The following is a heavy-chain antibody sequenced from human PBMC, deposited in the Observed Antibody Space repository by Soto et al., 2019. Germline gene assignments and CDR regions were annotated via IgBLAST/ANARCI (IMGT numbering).Heavy chain of an antibody. Sequence: RASVKVSCKASGGTFSSYAISWVRQAPGQGLEWMGGIIPIFGTANYAQKFQGRVTITADESTSTAYMELSSLRSEDTAVYYCASGHIVVVTATNDAFDIWGQGTMVTVSS. CDR1: GGTFSSYA. V-gene: IGHV1-69*13. J-gene: IGHJ3*02. D-gene: IGHD2-21*02. CDR2: IIPIFGTA. CDR3: ASGHIVVVTATNDAFDI.